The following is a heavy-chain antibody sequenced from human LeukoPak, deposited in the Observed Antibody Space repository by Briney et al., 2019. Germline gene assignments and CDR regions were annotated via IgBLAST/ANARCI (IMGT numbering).Heavy chain of an antibody. CDR2: INEDGSKK. Sequence: PGGSLRLSCAASGLTLSSYWMSWVRQAPGMGLEWVANINEDGSKKFYVDSVKGRFTISRDNAKNTLYLQMNSLRAEDTAVYYCARVGIAYYYDSSGYYTDFWGQGTLVTVSS. CDR3: ARVGIAYYYDSSGYYTDF. V-gene: IGHV3-7*01. D-gene: IGHD3-22*01. J-gene: IGHJ4*02. CDR1: GLTLSSYW.